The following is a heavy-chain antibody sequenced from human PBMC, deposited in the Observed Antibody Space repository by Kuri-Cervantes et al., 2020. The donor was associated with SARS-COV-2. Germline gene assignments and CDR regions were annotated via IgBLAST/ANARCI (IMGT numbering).Heavy chain of an antibody. CDR1: GFTFTSHA. J-gene: IGHJ3*02. CDR2: ISYDGSNK. V-gene: IGHV3-30*04. CDR3: ARAPYAFDI. Sequence: GGSLRLSCAVSGFTFTSHAMHWVRQAPGKGLEWVALISYDGSNKFYADSVKGRFTISRDNAKNSLYLQMNSLRAEDTAVYYCARAPYAFDIWGQGTMVTVSS.